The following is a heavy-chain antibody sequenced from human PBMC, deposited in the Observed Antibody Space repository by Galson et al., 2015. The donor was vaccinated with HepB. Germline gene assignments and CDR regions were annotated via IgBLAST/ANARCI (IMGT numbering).Heavy chain of an antibody. J-gene: IGHJ4*02. V-gene: IGHV4-59*01. CDR3: AREVAGTLDY. Sequence: ETLSLTCTVSGGSISSYYWSWIRQPPGKGLEWIGYIYYSGSTNYNPSLKSRVTISVDTSKNQFSLKLSSVTAADTAVYYCAREVAGTLDYWGQGTLVTVSS. CDR1: GGSISSYY. D-gene: IGHD6-19*01. CDR2: IYYSGST.